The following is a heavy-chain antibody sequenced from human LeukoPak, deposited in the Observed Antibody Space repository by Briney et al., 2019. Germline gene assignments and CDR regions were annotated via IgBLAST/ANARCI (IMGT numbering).Heavy chain of an antibody. J-gene: IGHJ4*02. CDR1: GFTFSSYA. D-gene: IGHD2-21*02. CDR2: ISGSGGST. Sequence: GRSLRLSCAASGFTFSSYAMSWVRQAPGKGLEWVSAISGSGGSTYYADSVKGRFTISRDNSKNTLYLQMNSLRAEDTAVYYCVREDTPATANYWGQGTLVTISS. V-gene: IGHV3-23*01. CDR3: VREDTPATANY.